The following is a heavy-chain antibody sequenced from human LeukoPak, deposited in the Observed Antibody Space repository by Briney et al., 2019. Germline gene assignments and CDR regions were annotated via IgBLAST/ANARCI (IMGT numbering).Heavy chain of an antibody. CDR2: MYTSGST. CDR1: GGSISSYF. J-gene: IGHJ4*02. Sequence: PSETLSLTCTVSGGSISSYFWSWIRQPAGKGLEWIGRMYTSGSTNCNPSLKSRVTMSVDTSKNQFSLNLSSVTAADTAVYYCAREPSTAAGTGRPLDYWGQGTLVTVSS. V-gene: IGHV4-4*07. CDR3: AREPSTAAGTGRPLDY. D-gene: IGHD6-13*01.